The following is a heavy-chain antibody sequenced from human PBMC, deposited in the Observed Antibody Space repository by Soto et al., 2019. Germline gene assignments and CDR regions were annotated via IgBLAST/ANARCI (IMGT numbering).Heavy chain of an antibody. D-gene: IGHD3-22*01. CDR1: GFNFRLYP. Sequence: EVQLLESGGGLVQPGGSLRLSCGASGFNFRLYPMAWVRQAPGKGLEWVSSISGSGGSTFYADSVKGRFTISRVNSKNTLYLQMDTLRAGDSAVYYCAKAHTFRFYYFTGGDYWGQGTLVTVSS. CDR3: AKAHTFRFYYFTGGDY. CDR2: ISGSGGST. V-gene: IGHV3-23*01. J-gene: IGHJ4*02.